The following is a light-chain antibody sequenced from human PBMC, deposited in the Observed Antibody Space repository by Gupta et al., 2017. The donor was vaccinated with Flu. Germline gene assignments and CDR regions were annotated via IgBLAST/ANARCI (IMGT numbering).Light chain of an antibody. CDR2: EVT. V-gene: IGLV2-8*01. J-gene: IGLJ1*01. Sequence: QSALTQPPSASGSPGQSVTIPCTGTSSDVGGYQLVSWYQHHPGKAPKLIIYEVTKRPSGVPDRFSGSKSVSTASLTVSGPQAEDEADYYCSSYAGNDNYVFGTGTKVTVL. CDR3: SSYAGNDNYV. CDR1: SSDVGGYQL.